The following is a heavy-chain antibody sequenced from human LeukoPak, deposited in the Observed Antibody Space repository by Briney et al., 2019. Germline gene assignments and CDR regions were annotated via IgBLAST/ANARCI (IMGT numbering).Heavy chain of an antibody. CDR3: ARTPLEQWLGYYYYYGMDV. CDR1: GGSFSGYY. Sequence: PSETLSLTCAVYGGSFSGYYWSWIRQPPGKGLEWIGEINHSGSTNYNPSLKSRVTISVDTSKNQFSLKLSSVTAADTAVYYCARTPLEQWLGYYYYYGMDVWDQGTTVTVSS. V-gene: IGHV4-34*01. D-gene: IGHD6-19*01. CDR2: INHSGST. J-gene: IGHJ6*02.